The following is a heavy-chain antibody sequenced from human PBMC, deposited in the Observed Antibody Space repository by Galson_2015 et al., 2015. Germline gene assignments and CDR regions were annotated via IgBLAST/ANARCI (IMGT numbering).Heavy chain of an antibody. Sequence: SLRLSCAASGFTFSNAWMSWVRQAPGKGPEWVGRIKSKTDGGTTDYAAPVKGRFTISRDDSKNTLYLQMNSLKTEDTAVYYCTTQYSSGWDYYFDYWGQGTLVTVSS. J-gene: IGHJ4*02. CDR2: IKSKTDGGTT. CDR3: TTQYSSGWDYYFDY. D-gene: IGHD6-19*01. CDR1: GFTFSNAW. V-gene: IGHV3-15*01.